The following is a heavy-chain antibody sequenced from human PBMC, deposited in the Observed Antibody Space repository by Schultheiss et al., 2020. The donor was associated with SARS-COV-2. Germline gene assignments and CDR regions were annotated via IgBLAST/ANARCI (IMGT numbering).Heavy chain of an antibody. V-gene: IGHV3-66*01. J-gene: IGHJ4*02. Sequence: GGSLRLSCAVSGFTVSDNYMIWVRQAPGKGLEWVSVIYRGGSTYYADSVKGRFTISRDNSKNTLYLQMNSLRAEDTAVYYCARAGLGPLDYWGQGTLVTVSS. CDR2: IYRGGST. CDR3: ARAGLGPLDY. CDR1: GFTVSDNY. D-gene: IGHD6-19*01.